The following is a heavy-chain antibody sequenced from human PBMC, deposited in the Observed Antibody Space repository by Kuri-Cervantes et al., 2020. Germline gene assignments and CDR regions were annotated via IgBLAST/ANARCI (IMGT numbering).Heavy chain of an antibody. Sequence: GGSLRLSCAASGFTFSSYSMNWVRQAPGKGLEWVSGINWNGGHTGYVDAVKGRFTISRDNAKNSLYLQMDSLRAEDTALYYCARDQFYYDSSGYYSGYWGQGTLVTVSS. CDR1: GFTFSSYS. V-gene: IGHV3-20*04. J-gene: IGHJ4*02. CDR3: ARDQFYYDSSGYYSGY. D-gene: IGHD3-22*01. CDR2: INWNGGHT.